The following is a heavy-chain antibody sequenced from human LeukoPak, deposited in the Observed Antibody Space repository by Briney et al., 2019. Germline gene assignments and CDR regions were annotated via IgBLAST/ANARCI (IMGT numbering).Heavy chain of an antibody. CDR2: IIPIFGPA. V-gene: IGHV1-69*06. D-gene: IGHD3-10*01. J-gene: IGHJ3*02. CDR3: AADVSGRHDVFDI. Sequence: SVRVSCKASGGTFSSYAIGWVRQAPGQGLEWMGGIIPIFGPANYAQKFQGRVTITADKSTSTAYMELSSLRSDDTAVYYCAADVSGRHDVFDIWGQGTLVTVSS. CDR1: GGTFSSYA.